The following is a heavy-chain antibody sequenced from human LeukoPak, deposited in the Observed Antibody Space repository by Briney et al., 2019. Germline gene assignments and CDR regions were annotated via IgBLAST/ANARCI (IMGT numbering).Heavy chain of an antibody. V-gene: IGHV4-4*07. Sequence: SETLSLTCTVSGGSISSYYWSWIRQPAGKGLGWIGRIYTSGSTNYNPSLKSRVTMSVDTSKNQFSLKLSSVTAADTAVYYCARGSIPSHYYYYYMDVWGKGTMVTVSS. CDR1: GGSISSYY. CDR2: IYTSGST. D-gene: IGHD2-21*01. J-gene: IGHJ6*03. CDR3: ARGSIPSHYYYYYMDV.